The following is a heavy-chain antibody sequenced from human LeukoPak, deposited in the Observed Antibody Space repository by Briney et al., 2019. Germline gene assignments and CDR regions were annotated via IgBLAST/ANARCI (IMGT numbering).Heavy chain of an antibody. D-gene: IGHD5-12*01. Sequence: ASVKVSCKASGYTFTGYYMHWVRQAPGQGLEWMGWINPNSGGTNYAQKFQGRVTMTRDTSISTAYMELSSLRSDDTAVYYCARDMRDDRGYSGYDPDYWGQGTLVTVSS. J-gene: IGHJ4*02. V-gene: IGHV1-2*02. CDR2: INPNSGGT. CDR3: ARDMRDDRGYSGYDPDY. CDR1: GYTFTGYY.